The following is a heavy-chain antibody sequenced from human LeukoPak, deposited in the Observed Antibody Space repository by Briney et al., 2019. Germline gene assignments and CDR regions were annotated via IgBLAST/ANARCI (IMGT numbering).Heavy chain of an antibody. J-gene: IGHJ4*02. V-gene: IGHV1-18*01. Sequence: ASVKVSCKASGYTFTSYGISWVRQAPGQGLEWMGWISAYNGNTNYAQKLQGRVTMTTDTSTSTAYMELSSLRSEDTAVYYCARVSQLVSGWRSTNFDYWGQGTLVTVSS. CDR2: ISAYNGNT. CDR1: GYTFTSYG. CDR3: ARVSQLVSGWRSTNFDY. D-gene: IGHD6-19*01.